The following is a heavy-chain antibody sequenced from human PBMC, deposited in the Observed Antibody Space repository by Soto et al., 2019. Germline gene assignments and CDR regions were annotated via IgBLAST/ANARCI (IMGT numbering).Heavy chain of an antibody. CDR1: GGTFSSYA. Sequence: SVKVSCKASGGTFSSYAISWVRQAPGQGLEWMGGIIPIFGTANYAQKFQGRVTITADESTSTAYMELSSLRSEDTAGYYCARDGGYDVLTGHYILLDHLDKWGLGTLVTGSS. D-gene: IGHD3-9*01. CDR2: IIPIFGTA. J-gene: IGHJ4*02. CDR3: ARDGGYDVLTGHYILLDHLDK. V-gene: IGHV1-69*13.